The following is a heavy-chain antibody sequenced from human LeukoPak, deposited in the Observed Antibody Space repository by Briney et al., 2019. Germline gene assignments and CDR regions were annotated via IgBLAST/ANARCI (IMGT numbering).Heavy chain of an antibody. Sequence: ASVKVSCKASGYTFTSYYMHWVRQAPGQGLEWMGIINPSGGSTSYAQKFQGRVTMTRDTSTSTIYMELSSLRSEDTAVYYCARDLEQQLVIDYWGQGTLVTVSS. CDR3: ARDLEQQLVIDY. J-gene: IGHJ4*02. V-gene: IGHV1-46*01. D-gene: IGHD6-13*01. CDR2: INPSGGST. CDR1: GYTFTSYY.